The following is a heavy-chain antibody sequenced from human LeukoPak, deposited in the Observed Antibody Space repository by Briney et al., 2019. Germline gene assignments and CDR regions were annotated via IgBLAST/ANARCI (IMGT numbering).Heavy chain of an antibody. CDR3: ARDQSDAFDI. V-gene: IGHV3-7*01. J-gene: IGHJ3*02. Sequence: PGGSLRLSCTASGFTFSNFWMGWVRQAPGKGLEWVANIKQDETEKFYLGSVKGRFTISRDNSKNTLYLQMNSLRAEDTAVYYCARDQSDAFDIWGQGTMVTVSS. CDR1: GFTFSNFW. CDR2: IKQDETEK.